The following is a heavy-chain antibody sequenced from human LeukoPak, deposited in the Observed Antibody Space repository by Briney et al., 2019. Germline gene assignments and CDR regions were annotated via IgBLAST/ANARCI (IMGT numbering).Heavy chain of an antibody. Sequence: SETLSLTCSVSGGSITVYYWNWIRQSPGKGLEWIGSISYSGSTYYNPSLKSRVTISVDTSKNQFSLKLSSVTAADTAVYYCARHVGYCSSTSCYLDAFDIWGQGTMVTVSS. J-gene: IGHJ3*02. D-gene: IGHD2-2*01. V-gene: IGHV4-59*08. CDR2: ISYSGST. CDR3: ARHVGYCSSTSCYLDAFDI. CDR1: GGSITVYY.